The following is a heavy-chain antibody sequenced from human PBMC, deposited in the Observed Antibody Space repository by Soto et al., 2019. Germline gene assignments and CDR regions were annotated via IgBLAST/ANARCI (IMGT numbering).Heavy chain of an antibody. CDR2: IIPILGIA. CDR3: ARGGKIGYYDSSGYYVPFLILY. D-gene: IGHD3-22*01. J-gene: IGHJ4*01. Sequence: SSVKDSCKASGGTFSSYTISWVRQAPGQGLEWMGRIIPILGIANYAQKFQGRVTINADKSTSTAYMELSSLRSEDTAVYYCARGGKIGYYDSSGYYVPFLILYWG. CDR1: GGTFSSYT. V-gene: IGHV1-69*02.